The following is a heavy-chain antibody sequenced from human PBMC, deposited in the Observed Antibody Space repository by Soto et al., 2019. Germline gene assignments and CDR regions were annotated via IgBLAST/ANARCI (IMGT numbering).Heavy chain of an antibody. CDR2: INPSGGST. V-gene: IGHV1-46*01. CDR3: ARAGRDSVVVGATGYYGMDV. CDR1: GYTFTSYY. J-gene: IGHJ6*02. Sequence: QVQLVQSGAEVKKPGASVKVSCKASGYTFTSYYMHWVRQAPGQGLEWRGIINPSGGSTSYAQKLQGRVTMTRDTSTSTVYMELSSLRSEDTAVYYCARAGRDSVVVGATGYYGMDVWGQGTTVTVSS. D-gene: IGHD2-15*01.